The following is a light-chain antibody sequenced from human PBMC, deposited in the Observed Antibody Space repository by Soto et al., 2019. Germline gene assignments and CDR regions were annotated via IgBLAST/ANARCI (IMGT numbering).Light chain of an antibody. J-gene: IGLJ2*01. CDR3: WSLGSGYTMI. CDR2: NVN. V-gene: IGLV2-11*01. CDR1: SSDVGGYKY. Sequence: QSALTQPRSVSGSPGQSVTISCTGTSSDVGGYKYVSLYRQDPDNAPKLIIYNVNEPPSGVPDRFSGSKSGTTASLKISGLQAEDETDYYCWSLGSGYTMIFGGGTKVTVL.